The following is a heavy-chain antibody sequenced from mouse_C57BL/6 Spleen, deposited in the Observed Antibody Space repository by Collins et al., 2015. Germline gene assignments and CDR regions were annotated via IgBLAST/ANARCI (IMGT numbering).Heavy chain of an antibody. V-gene: IGHV1-64*01. CDR2: IHPNSGST. CDR3: ARGAINYYGSPPFAY. J-gene: IGHJ3*01. D-gene: IGHD1-1*01. Sequence: QGLEWIGMIHPNSGSTNYNEKFKSKATLTVDKSSSTAYMQLSSLTSEDSAVYYCARGAINYYGSPPFAYWGQGTLVTVSA.